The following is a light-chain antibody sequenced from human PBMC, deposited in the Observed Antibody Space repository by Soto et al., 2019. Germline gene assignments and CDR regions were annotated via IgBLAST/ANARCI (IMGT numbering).Light chain of an antibody. V-gene: IGKV2-40*01. J-gene: IGKJ4*01. CDR2: TVS. CDR3: MQRIEFPLT. Sequence: DIVMTQTPLSLTVTPGEPASISCRSSQSLLDSDDGNTYLDWYLQKPGQSPQLLIYTVSYRASGVPDRFSGSGSGTDFTLKISRVEAEDVGVYYCMQRIEFPLTXGGGTNVDIK. CDR1: QSLLDSDDGNTY.